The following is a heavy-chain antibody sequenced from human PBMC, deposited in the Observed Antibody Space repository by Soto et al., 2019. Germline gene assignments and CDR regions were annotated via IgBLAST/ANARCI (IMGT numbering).Heavy chain of an antibody. CDR3: ARGXSSPVYSSSWYSNWFDP. CDR2: IIPIFGTA. V-gene: IGHV1-69*13. CDR1: GGTFSSCA. D-gene: IGHD6-13*01. Sequence: ASVKVSGKASGGTFSSCAISWVRQAPGQGLEWMGGIIPIFGTANYAQKFQGRVTITADESTSTAYMELSSLRSEDTAVYYCARGXSSPVYSSSWYSNWFDPWGQGTLVTVSS. J-gene: IGHJ5*02.